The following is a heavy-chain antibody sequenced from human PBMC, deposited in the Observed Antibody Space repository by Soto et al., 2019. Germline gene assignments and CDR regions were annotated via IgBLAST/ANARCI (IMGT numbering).Heavy chain of an antibody. Sequence: TSETLSLTCTVSGGSVSSGSYYWSWIRQPPGKGLEWIGYIYYSGSTNYNPSLKSRVTISVDTSKNQFSLKLSSVTAADTAVYYCATMSDCSSTSCYPFDFDYWGQGTLVTVSS. CDR2: IYYSGST. V-gene: IGHV4-61*01. J-gene: IGHJ4*02. CDR1: GGSVSSGSYY. D-gene: IGHD2-2*01. CDR3: ATMSDCSSTSCYPFDFDY.